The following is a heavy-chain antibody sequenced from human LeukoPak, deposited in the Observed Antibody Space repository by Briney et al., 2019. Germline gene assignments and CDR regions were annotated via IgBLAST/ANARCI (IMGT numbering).Heavy chain of an antibody. CDR1: GGTLSSYA. Sequence: AASVKVSCKAFGGTLSSYALNWVRQAPGQGLEWIGRIIPIFAIVNYAQNFQGRVTITADKSTNTAYMELSSLRSEDTAVYYCARGGFGYNPLDYWGQGTLVTVSS. CDR3: ARGGFGYNPLDY. V-gene: IGHV1-69*04. CDR2: IIPIFAIV. J-gene: IGHJ4*02. D-gene: IGHD5-24*01.